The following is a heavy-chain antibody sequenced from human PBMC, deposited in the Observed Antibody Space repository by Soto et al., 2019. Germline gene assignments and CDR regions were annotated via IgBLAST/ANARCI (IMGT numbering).Heavy chain of an antibody. D-gene: IGHD6-13*01. CDR2: INPSSGST. CDR3: ARSSTEKQQLDAGYY. V-gene: IGHV1-46*01. J-gene: IGHJ4*02. Sequence: GASVKVSCKASGYTFTSYYMHWVRQAPGQGLEWMGIINPSSGSTSYAQKLQGRVTITRDTSTTTAYMELSSLRSEDTAVYYCARSSTEKQQLDAGYYWGQGTLVTVSS. CDR1: GYTFTSYY.